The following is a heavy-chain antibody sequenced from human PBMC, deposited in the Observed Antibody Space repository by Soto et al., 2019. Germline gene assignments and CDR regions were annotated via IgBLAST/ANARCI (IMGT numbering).Heavy chain of an antibody. CDR2: INAGNGST. CDR1: GYTFSTYA. Sequence: QVQLVQSGAEEKKPGASVKVSCKASGYTFSTYAMHWVRQAPGQRLEWMGWINAGNGSTKYSQKFQGRVTITRDTSASTAYMELSSLRSEDTAVYYCARAPSWWYFDLWGRGTLVTVSS. V-gene: IGHV1-3*05. J-gene: IGHJ2*01. CDR3: ARAPSWWYFDL.